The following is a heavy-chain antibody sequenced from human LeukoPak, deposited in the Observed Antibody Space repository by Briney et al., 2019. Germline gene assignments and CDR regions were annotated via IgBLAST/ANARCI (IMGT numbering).Heavy chain of an antibody. CDR3: ARGVTGTTHNPHFDY. J-gene: IGHJ4*02. CDR2: INHSGST. D-gene: IGHD1-7*01. V-gene: IGHV4-34*01. Sequence: TSETLSLTCAVYGGSFSGYYWSWIRQPPGKGLEWIGEINHSGSTNYNPSLKSRVTISVDTSKNQFSLKLSSVTAADTAMYYCARGVTGTTHNPHFDYWGQGTLVTVSS. CDR1: GGSFSGYY.